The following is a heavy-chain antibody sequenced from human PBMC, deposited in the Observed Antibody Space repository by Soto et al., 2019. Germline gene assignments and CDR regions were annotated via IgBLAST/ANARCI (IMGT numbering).Heavy chain of an antibody. Sequence: SETLSLTCTVSGGSISSSSYYWGWIRQPPGKGLEWIGSIYYSGSTYYNPSLKSRVTISVDTSKNQFSLKLSSVTAADTAVYYCASITLSAHKTHYYHYGMDVSGQGTTVPVSS. V-gene: IGHV4-39*01. CDR2: IYYSGST. CDR3: ASITLSAHKTHYYHYGMDV. CDR1: GGSISSSSYY. J-gene: IGHJ6*02. D-gene: IGHD3-10*01.